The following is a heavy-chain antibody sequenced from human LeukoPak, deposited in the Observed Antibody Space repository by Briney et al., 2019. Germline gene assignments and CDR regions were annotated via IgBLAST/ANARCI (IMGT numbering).Heavy chain of an antibody. CDR1: GYTFTGYY. D-gene: IGHD4-11*01. CDR2: INPNSGGT. V-gene: IGHV1-2*02. J-gene: IGHJ4*02. CDR3: ARGNDFSNSGPLLDY. Sequence: ASVKVSCKASGYTFTGYYMHWVRQAPGQGLEWMGWINPNSGGTNYAQNFQDRVTMTRDTSISTAYMELSGLRSDDTAVYYCARGNDFSNSGPLLDYWGQGTLVTVSS.